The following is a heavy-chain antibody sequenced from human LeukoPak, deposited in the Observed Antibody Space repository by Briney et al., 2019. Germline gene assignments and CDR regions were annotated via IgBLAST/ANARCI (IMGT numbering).Heavy chain of an antibody. V-gene: IGHV4-4*09. Sequence: PSETLSLTCTVSGGSISSYYWSWIRQPPGKGLEWIGYIYTSGGTNYNPSLKSRVTISVDTSKNQFSLKLSSVTAADTAVYYCARLYCTNGVCYLGYWGQGTLVTVSS. CDR1: GGSISSYY. CDR2: IYTSGGT. J-gene: IGHJ4*02. D-gene: IGHD2-8*01. CDR3: ARLYCTNGVCYLGY.